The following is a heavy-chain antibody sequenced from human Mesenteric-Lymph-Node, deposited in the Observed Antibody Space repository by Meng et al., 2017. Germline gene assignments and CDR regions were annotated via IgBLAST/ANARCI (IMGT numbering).Heavy chain of an antibody. CDR2: IYHSGST. J-gene: IGHJ4*02. V-gene: IGHV4-59*01. CDR1: GASISSYY. Sequence: SETLSLTCTVSGASISSYYWSWIRQPPGKGLEWIGNIYHSGSTDYNPTLKSRVTISLDTSKKQISLTFSSVTAADTAVYYCAREANCCSGYRCRTGDLDNWGQGTLVTVSS. D-gene: IGHD3-22*01. CDR3: AREANCCSGYRCRTGDLDN.